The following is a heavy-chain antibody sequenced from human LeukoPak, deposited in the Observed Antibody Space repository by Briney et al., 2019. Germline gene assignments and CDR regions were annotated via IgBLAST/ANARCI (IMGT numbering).Heavy chain of an antibody. CDR2: ISSSSTYT. Sequence: GGSLRLSCAASGFTFRRYGMHWVRQAPGKGLEWVSYISSSSTYTKYADSVKGRFTIFRDNAKNSLFLQMNSLRAEDTAAYYCARAGGGSASYFAFWGQGALVTVSS. D-gene: IGHD6-19*01. CDR1: GFTFRRYG. V-gene: IGHV3-21*05. CDR3: ARAGGGSASYFAF. J-gene: IGHJ4*02.